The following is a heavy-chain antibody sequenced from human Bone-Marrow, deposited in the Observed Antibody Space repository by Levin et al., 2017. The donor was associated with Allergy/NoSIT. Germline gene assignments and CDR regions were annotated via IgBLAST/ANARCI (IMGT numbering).Heavy chain of an antibody. Sequence: SETLSLTCAVYGGSFSGYYWSWIRQPPGKGLEWIGEINHSGSTNYNPSLKSRVTISVDTSKNQFSLKLSSVTAADTAVYYCARSGYSKTLDYWGQGTLVTVSS. D-gene: IGHD4-11*01. CDR1: GGSFSGYY. V-gene: IGHV4-34*01. CDR3: ARSGYSKTLDY. CDR2: INHSGST. J-gene: IGHJ4*02.